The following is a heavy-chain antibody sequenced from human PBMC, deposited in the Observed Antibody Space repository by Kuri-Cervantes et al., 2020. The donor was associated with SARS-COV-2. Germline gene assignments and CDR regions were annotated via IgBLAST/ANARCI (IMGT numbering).Heavy chain of an antibody. CDR2: INTANGNT. CDR3: ARVPRGAVLDYFDY. D-gene: IGHD5-12*01. J-gene: IGHJ4*02. V-gene: IGHV1-3*04. Sequence: ASVKVSCKASGYTFTMFSIHWVRQAPGQRPEWMGWINTANGNTKYSQKFQGRATISRDTSATTAYMELSSLRSEDTAVYYCARVPRGAVLDYFDYWGQGTLVTVSS. CDR1: GYTFTMFS.